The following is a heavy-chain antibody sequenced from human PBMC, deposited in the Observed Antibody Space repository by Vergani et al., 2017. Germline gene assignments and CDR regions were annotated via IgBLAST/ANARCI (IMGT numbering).Heavy chain of an antibody. J-gene: IGHJ6*02. Sequence: QVQLQQWGAGLLKPSETLSLTCAVYGGSFSGYYWSWIRQPPGKGLEWIGEINHSGSTNYNPSLKSRVTISVDTSKNQFSLKLSSVTAADTAVYYCARDQDSSSTSKLYYYYGMDVWGQGTTVTVSS. D-gene: IGHD6-6*01. V-gene: IGHV4-34*01. CDR2: INHSGST. CDR3: ARDQDSSSTSKLYYYYGMDV. CDR1: GGSFSGYY.